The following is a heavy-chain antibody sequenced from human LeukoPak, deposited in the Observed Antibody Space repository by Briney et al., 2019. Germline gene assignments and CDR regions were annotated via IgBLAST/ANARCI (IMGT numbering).Heavy chain of an antibody. CDR1: GGTFSSYA. Sequence: LVKVSCKASGGTFSSYAISWVRQAPGQGLEWMGGIIPIFGTANYAQEFQGRVTITTDESTSTAYMELSSLRSEDTAVYYCARGEVVETFDYWGQGTLVTVSS. CDR3: ARGEVVETFDY. V-gene: IGHV1-69*05. J-gene: IGHJ4*02. CDR2: IIPIFGTA. D-gene: IGHD5-24*01.